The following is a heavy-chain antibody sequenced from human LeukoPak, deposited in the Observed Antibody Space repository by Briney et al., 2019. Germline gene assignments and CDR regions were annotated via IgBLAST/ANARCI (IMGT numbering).Heavy chain of an antibody. D-gene: IGHD6-13*01. CDR2: MNPNSGNT. J-gene: IGHJ4*02. V-gene: IGHV1-8*01. CDR1: GYTFTSYD. CDR3: AREGVAGTGLDY. Sequence: ASVKVSCKASGYTFTSYDINWVRQATGQGLEWMGWMNPNSGNTGYAQKLQGRVTITRDTSISTAYMELSRLRSDDTAVYYCAREGVAGTGLDYWGQGTLVTVSS.